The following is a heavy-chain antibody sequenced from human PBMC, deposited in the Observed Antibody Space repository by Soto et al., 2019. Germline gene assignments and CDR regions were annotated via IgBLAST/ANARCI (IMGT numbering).Heavy chain of an antibody. J-gene: IGHJ4*02. CDR3: AKDPEMWGYCGGDCYPNY. Sequence: GGSLRLSCAASGFTFSSYGMHWVRQAPGKGLEWVAVISYDGSNKYYADSVKGRFTISRDNSKNTLYLQMNSLRAEDTAVYYCAKDPEMWGYCGGDCYPNYWGQGTLVTVSS. CDR2: ISYDGSNK. CDR1: GFTFSSYG. D-gene: IGHD2-21*02. V-gene: IGHV3-30*18.